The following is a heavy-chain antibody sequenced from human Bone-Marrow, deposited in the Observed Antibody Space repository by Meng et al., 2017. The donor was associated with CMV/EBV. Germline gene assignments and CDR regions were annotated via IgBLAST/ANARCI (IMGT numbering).Heavy chain of an antibody. D-gene: IGHD2-2*02. Sequence: SETLSLTCTVSGGSFSGYYWSWIRQPPGKGLEWIGEINHSGRTNYNPSLKSRVTISVDTSKNQFSLKLSSVTAADTAVYYCARARSLVPAAIPHHYYYGMDVWGQGTTVTVSS. CDR2: INHSGRT. V-gene: IGHV4-34*01. J-gene: IGHJ6*02. CDR1: GGSFSGYY. CDR3: ARARSLVPAAIPHHYYYGMDV.